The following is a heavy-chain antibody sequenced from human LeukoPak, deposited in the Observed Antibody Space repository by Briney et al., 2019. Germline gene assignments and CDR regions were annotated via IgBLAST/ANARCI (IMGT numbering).Heavy chain of an antibody. V-gene: IGHV3-23*01. Sequence: GGSLRLSCAACRFTFSSYATSWVRQAPGKGLEWISAISGSGGSTYYADSVKGRFTISRDNSKNTLYLQMNSLRAEDTAVYYCAKDRSGSYSQGFDYWGPGTLVTVSS. CDR1: RFTFSSYA. D-gene: IGHD1-26*01. J-gene: IGHJ4*02. CDR2: ISGSGGST. CDR3: AKDRSGSYSQGFDY.